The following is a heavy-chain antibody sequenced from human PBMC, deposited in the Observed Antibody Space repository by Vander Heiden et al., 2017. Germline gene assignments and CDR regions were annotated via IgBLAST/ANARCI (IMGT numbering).Heavy chain of an antibody. V-gene: IGHV5-10-1*03. CDR3: ARLDPHSKSYTFYGMEV. D-gene: IGHD3-16*01. Sequence: EVQLVQSGTEVKKPGESLRISCKASGYSFTSHWIGWVRQTAGKGLEGVGRIDPGDSYTNYSPSFEGHVTISTDNSINTAYLQWSSLRASDTAMYYCARLDPHSKSYTFYGMEVWGQGTTVTVSS. CDR1: GYSFTSHW. J-gene: IGHJ6*02. CDR2: IDPGDSYT.